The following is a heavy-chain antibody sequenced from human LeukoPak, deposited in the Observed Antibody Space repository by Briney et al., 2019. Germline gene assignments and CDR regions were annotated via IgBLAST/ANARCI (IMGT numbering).Heavy chain of an antibody. CDR1: GFTFSSYW. CDR2: ISSSSSYI. CDR3: ARADAEWELPLID. Sequence: GGSLRLSCAASGFTFSSYWMNWVRQAPGKGLEWVSSISSSSSYIYYADSVKGRFTISRDNAKNSLYLQMNSLRAEDTAVYYCARADAEWELPLIDWGQGTLVTVSS. V-gene: IGHV3-21*01. J-gene: IGHJ4*02. D-gene: IGHD1-26*01.